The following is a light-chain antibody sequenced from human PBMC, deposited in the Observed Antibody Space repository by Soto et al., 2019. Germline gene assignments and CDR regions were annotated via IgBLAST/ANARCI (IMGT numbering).Light chain of an antibody. CDR2: KAS. J-gene: IGKJ5*01. CDR3: QQYKNWPL. V-gene: IGKV1-5*03. Sequence: DVQMTQSPSTMSPSVGHRVTINCRASQTISSWLAWYQQKPGKAPKLLIYKASTLKSGVPSRFSGSGSGTEFTLTISSLQPDDFAVYYCQQYKNWPLFGQGTRLE. CDR1: QTISSW.